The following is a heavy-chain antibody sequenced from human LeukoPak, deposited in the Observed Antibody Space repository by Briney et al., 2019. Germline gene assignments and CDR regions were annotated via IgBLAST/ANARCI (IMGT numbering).Heavy chain of an antibody. D-gene: IGHD3-10*01. CDR1: GYTFTSYD. Sequence: ASVKVSCKASGYTFTSYDINWGRQATGQGLEWMGWMNPNSGNTGYAQKFQGRVTMTRNTSISTAYMELSSLRSEDTAVYYCARGGRVVVRGVINVWLDPWGQGTLVTVSS. CDR3: ARGGRVVVRGVINVWLDP. V-gene: IGHV1-8*01. J-gene: IGHJ5*02. CDR2: MNPNSGNT.